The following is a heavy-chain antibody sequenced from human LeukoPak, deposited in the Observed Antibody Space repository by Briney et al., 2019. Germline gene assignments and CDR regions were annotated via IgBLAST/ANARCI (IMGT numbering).Heavy chain of an antibody. Sequence: GGSLRLSCAASGFAFNTYAMHWVRQAPGQGLEWVALIWHDGSHKFYSNSVRSQFTISRDNSKNTVSLQMNNLRPEDTAVYYCAGEIFGSGSYPDFWGQGTLVNVSS. D-gene: IGHD3-10*01. V-gene: IGHV3-33*01. CDR2: IWHDGSHK. CDR3: AGEIFGSGSYPDF. CDR1: GFAFNTYA. J-gene: IGHJ4*02.